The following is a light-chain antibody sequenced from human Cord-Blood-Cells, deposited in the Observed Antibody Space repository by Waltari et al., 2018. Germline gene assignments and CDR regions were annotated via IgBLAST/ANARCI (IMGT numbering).Light chain of an antibody. CDR1: QGISSY. V-gene: IGKV1-8*01. J-gene: IGKJ4*01. CDR3: QQYYSYPL. Sequence: AIRITQSPSSLSASTGDSVTITCRASQGISSYSAWYQQKPGKAPKLLIYAASTLQSGVPSRFSGSGSETDFTLTISCLQSEDFATYYCQQYYSYPLFGGGTKVEIK. CDR2: AAS.